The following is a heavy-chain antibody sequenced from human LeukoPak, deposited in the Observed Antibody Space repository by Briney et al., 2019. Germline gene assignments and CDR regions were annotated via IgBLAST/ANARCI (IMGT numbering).Heavy chain of an antibody. D-gene: IGHD3-10*01. CDR3: ARDLRAYGSGSPRAFDI. CDR2: IYYSGST. CDR1: GGSISSYY. J-gene: IGHJ3*02. V-gene: IGHV4-59*01. Sequence: SETLSLTCTVSGGSISSYYWSWIRQPPGKGLEWIGYIYYSGSTNYNPSLKSRVTISVDTSQNQFSLKLSSVTAADTAVYYCARDLRAYGSGSPRAFDIWGQGTMVTVSS.